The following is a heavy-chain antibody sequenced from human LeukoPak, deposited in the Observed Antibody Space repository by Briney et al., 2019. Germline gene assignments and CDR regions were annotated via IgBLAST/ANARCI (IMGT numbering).Heavy chain of an antibody. CDR1: SGSVNSTHYY. V-gene: IGHV4-61*02. Sequence: MASETLSLTCTVSSGSVNSTHYYWSWIRQPAGKGLEWIGRIYTSGSTNYNPSLKSRVTMSVDTSKNQFSLKLSSVTAADTAVYYCARDAMVRGLDVWGKGTTVTVSS. D-gene: IGHD3-10*01. CDR2: IYTSGST. CDR3: ARDAMVRGLDV. J-gene: IGHJ6*04.